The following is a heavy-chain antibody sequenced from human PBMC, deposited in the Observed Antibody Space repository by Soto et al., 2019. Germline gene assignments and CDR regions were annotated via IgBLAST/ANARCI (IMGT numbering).Heavy chain of an antibody. J-gene: IGHJ4*02. V-gene: IGHV4-59*08. Sequence: SETLSLTCTVSGGSISSYYWSWIRQPPGKGLEWIGYIYYSGSTNYNPSLKSRVTISVDTSKNQFSLKLSSVTAADTAVYYCAGHGGGATVTTGSYFDYWGQGTLVTVSS. D-gene: IGHD4-17*01. CDR1: GGSISSYY. CDR3: AGHGGGATVTTGSYFDY. CDR2: IYYSGST.